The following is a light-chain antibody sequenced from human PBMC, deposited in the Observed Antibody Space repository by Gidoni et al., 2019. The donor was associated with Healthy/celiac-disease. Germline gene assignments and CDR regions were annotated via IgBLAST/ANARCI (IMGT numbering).Light chain of an antibody. CDR2: LGS. V-gene: IGKV2-28*01. CDR1: QSLLHSNGYNS. J-gene: IGKJ4*01. Sequence: DIVMPQSPLSLPVTPGEPASISCRSSQSLLHSNGYNSLDWYLQKPGQSPQLLIYLGSNRASGVPDRFSGSGSGTDVTLKISRVEAEDVGVYYCMQALQTPLTFGGGTKVEIK. CDR3: MQALQTPLT.